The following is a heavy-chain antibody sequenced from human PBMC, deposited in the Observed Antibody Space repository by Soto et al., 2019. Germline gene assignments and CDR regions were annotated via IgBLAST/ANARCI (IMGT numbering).Heavy chain of an antibody. Sequence: QVQLVQSGAEVKKPGASVKVSCKASGYTFTSYAMHWVRQAPGQRREWMGWINAGNGNTKYSQKFQGRVSITRDTSASTAYMELSSLRSEDTSVYYCAMAYYDFVRPNYGMDVWGQGTTGTGSS. CDR3: AMAYYDFVRPNYGMDV. J-gene: IGHJ6*02. CDR2: INAGNGNT. CDR1: GYTFTSYA. V-gene: IGHV1-3*01. D-gene: IGHD3-3*01.